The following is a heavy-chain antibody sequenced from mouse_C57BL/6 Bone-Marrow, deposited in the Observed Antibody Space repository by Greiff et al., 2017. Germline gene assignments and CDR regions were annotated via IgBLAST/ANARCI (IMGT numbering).Heavy chain of an antibody. Sequence: VQLKQSGAELVRPGASVKLSCTASGFNIKDDYMHWVKQRPEQGLEWIGWIDPENGDTEYASKFQGKATIPADTSSNTAYLQLSSLTSEDTAVYYCTTYYYVFAYWGQGTLVTVSA. CDR2: IDPENGDT. CDR1: GFNIKDDY. J-gene: IGHJ3*01. D-gene: IGHD1-1*01. CDR3: TTYYYVFAY. V-gene: IGHV14-4*01.